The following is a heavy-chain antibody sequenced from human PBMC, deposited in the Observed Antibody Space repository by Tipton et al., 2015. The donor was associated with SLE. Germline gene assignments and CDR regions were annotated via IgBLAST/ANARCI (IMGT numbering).Heavy chain of an antibody. J-gene: IGHJ6*03. D-gene: IGHD3-9*01. CDR1: GFTFSSYG. V-gene: IGHV3-30*02. CDR3: AKDRMYYDILTGYPYYYYYMDV. Sequence: SLRLSCAASGFTFSSYGMHWVRQAPGKGLEWVAFIRYDGSNKYYADSVKGRFTISRDNSKNTLYLQMNSLRAEDTAVYYCAKDRMYYDILTGYPYYYYYMDVWGKGTTVTVSS. CDR2: IRYDGSNK.